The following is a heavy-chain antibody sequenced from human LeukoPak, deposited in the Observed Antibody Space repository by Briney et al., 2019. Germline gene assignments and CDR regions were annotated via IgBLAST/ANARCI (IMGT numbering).Heavy chain of an antibody. CDR3: AKAKRNSDYLFDY. CDR2: IGWNKDKI. CDR1: GFTFDDYA. V-gene: IGHV3-9*01. J-gene: IGHJ4*02. D-gene: IGHD5-12*01. Sequence: GGSLRLSCAASGFTFDDYAMHWVRQAPGKGLEWVSSIGWNKDKILYADSLKGRFTISRDNARRSLFLQMDSLRAEDTAFYYCAKAKRNSDYLFDYWGQGTLVAVSS.